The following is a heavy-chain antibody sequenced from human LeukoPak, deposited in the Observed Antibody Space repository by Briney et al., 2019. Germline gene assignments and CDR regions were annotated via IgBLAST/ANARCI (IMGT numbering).Heavy chain of an antibody. Sequence: ASVKVSCKASGYTLTSYGISWVRQAPGQGLEWMGWISAYNGNTNYAQKLQGRVTMTTDTSTSTAYMELRSLRSDDTAVYYCARDPGIAAAGDYYYYGMDVWGKGTTVTVSS. D-gene: IGHD6-13*01. V-gene: IGHV1-18*04. CDR1: GYTLTSYG. CDR3: ARDPGIAAAGDYYYYGMDV. CDR2: ISAYNGNT. J-gene: IGHJ6*04.